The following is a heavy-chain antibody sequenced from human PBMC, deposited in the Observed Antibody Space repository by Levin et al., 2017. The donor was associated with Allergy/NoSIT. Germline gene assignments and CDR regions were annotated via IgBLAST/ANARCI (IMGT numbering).Heavy chain of an antibody. D-gene: IGHD6-19*01. CDR3: ARGSIAVQSGTYYYGMDV. Sequence: KISCKASGGTFSSYAISWVRQAPGQGLEWMGGIIPIFGTANYAQKFQGRVTITADKSTSTAYMELSSLRSEDTAVYYCARGSIAVQSGTYYYGMDVWGQGTTVTVSS. J-gene: IGHJ6*02. CDR1: GGTFSSYA. CDR2: IIPIFGTA. V-gene: IGHV1-69*06.